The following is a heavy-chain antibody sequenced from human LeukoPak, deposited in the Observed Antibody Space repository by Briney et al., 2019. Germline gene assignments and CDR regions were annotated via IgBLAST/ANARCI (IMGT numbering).Heavy chain of an antibody. Sequence: GESLKISCQGSGYRFIDYWIGWVRQMPGKGLEWMGIIFPGDTDIKYSTSFQGQVTISADNSISTAYLQWSSLKASDTAIYYCVRYGLQGCRGSSRCFTSFYYYGADVWGQGSTVTVSS. J-gene: IGHJ6*02. D-gene: IGHD6-13*01. CDR1: GYRFIDYW. CDR3: VRYGLQGCRGSSRCFTSFYYYGADV. CDR2: IFPGDTDI. V-gene: IGHV5-51*01.